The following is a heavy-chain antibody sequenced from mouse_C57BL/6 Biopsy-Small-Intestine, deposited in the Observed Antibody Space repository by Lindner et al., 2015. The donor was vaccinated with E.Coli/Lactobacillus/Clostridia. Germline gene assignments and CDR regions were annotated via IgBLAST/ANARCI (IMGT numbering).Heavy chain of an antibody. CDR2: INTYNGDT. CDR1: GYTLSHYG. CDR3: ARDFIGGNIAFRSSCGY. D-gene: IGHD1-1*01. V-gene: IGHV1-84*02. Sequence: SVKVSCKASGYTLSHYGITWVRQAPGQGLEWVGRINTYNGDTDYAQKFQGRVTMTTDTSTNTAYMEVRSLRSDDTAVYFCARDFIGGNIAFRSSCGYWGQGTLVTVSS. J-gene: IGHJ4*01.